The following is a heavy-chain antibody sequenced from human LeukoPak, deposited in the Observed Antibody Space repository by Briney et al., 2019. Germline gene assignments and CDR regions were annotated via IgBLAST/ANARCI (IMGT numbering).Heavy chain of an antibody. CDR1: GYSISSGYY. CDR2: IYHSGST. J-gene: IGHJ4*02. D-gene: IGHD3-22*01. CDR3: ARESYYYDSSGYFRLAYFDY. Sequence: PSETLSLTCTVSGYSISSGYYWGWIRQPPGKGLEWIGSIYHSGSTYYNPSLKSRVTISVDTSKNQFSLKLSSVTAADTAVYYCARESYYYDSSGYFRLAYFDYWGQGTLVTVSS. V-gene: IGHV4-38-2*02.